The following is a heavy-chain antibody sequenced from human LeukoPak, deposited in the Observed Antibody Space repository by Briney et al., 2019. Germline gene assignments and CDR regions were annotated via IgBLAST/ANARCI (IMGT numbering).Heavy chain of an antibody. D-gene: IGHD4-17*01. J-gene: IGHJ4*02. CDR1: GFTFSSYW. Sequence: GGSLGLSCAASGFTFSSYWMHWVRQVPGKGLVWVSRINSDGSSTYSADSVKGRFTISRDNAKNTLYLQMNSLRAEDTAVYYCARESQTVHFDYWGQGTLVTVSS. CDR2: INSDGSST. V-gene: IGHV3-74*01. CDR3: ARESQTVHFDY.